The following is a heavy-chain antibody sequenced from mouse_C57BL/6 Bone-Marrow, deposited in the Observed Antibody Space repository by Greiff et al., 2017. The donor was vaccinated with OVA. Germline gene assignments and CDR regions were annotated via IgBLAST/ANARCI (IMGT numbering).Heavy chain of an antibody. Sequence: VQLKQSGPELVKPGDSVKISCKASGYSFTGYFMNWVMQSHGKSLEWIGRINPNNGGTSYNQKFKGKATLTVDKSSSTAYMELRSLTSEDSAVYYCARNGNYNFDYWGQGTTLTVSS. V-gene: IGHV1-20*01. CDR1: GYSFTGYF. D-gene: IGHD2-1*01. J-gene: IGHJ2*01. CDR2: INPNNGGT. CDR3: ARNGNYNFDY.